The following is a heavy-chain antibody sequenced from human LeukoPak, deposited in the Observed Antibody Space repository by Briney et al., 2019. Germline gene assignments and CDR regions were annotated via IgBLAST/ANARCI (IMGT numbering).Heavy chain of an antibody. J-gene: IGHJ5*02. D-gene: IGHD6-19*01. Sequence: SETLSLTCTVSGYSISSGYYWCWIRQPPGKVLECIGSIYHSGSTYYNPSLKSRVTMSVDTSKNQFSLKLSSVTAADTAVYYCARVASAVANWFDPWGQGTLVTVSS. V-gene: IGHV4-38-2*02. CDR1: GYSISSGYY. CDR3: ARVASAVANWFDP. CDR2: IYHSGST.